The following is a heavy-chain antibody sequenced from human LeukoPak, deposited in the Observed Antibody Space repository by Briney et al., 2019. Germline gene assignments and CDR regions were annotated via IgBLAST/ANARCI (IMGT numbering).Heavy chain of an antibody. CDR2: IIPIFGTA. V-gene: IGHV1-69*13. D-gene: IGHD3-10*01. J-gene: IGHJ6*03. Sequence: ASVKVSCKASGGTFSSYAISWVRQAPGQGLEWMGGIIPIFGTANYAQKFQGRVTITADESTSTAYMELSSLRSEDTAVYYCARVRDYYGSGYYYYYMDVWGKGTTVTVSS. CDR1: GGTFSSYA. CDR3: ARVRDYYGSGYYYYYMDV.